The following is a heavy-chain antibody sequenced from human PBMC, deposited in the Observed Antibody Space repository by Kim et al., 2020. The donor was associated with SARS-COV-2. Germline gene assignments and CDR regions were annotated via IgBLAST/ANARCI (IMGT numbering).Heavy chain of an antibody. V-gene: IGHV4-34*01. CDR1: GGSFSGYY. J-gene: IGHJ4*02. CDR3: ARGVGAVLWFGQRSYYFDY. CDR2: INHSGST. Sequence: SETLSLTCAVYGGSFSGYYWSWIRQPPGKGLEWIGEINHSGSTNYNPSLTSRVTISVDTSKNQFHLKLSSVTAAHTAVYYCARGVGAVLWFGQRSYYFDYCGQGTLGTVPP. D-gene: IGHD3-10*01.